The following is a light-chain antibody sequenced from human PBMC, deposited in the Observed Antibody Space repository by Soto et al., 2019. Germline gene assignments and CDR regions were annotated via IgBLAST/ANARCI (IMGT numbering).Light chain of an antibody. CDR2: EVS. CDR1: SSDVGSYNL. CDR3: CSYAGSSNFVV. V-gene: IGLV2-23*02. J-gene: IGLJ2*01. Sequence: QSALTQPASVSGSPGQSITFSCTGTSSDVGSYNLVSWFQQHPGKAPKLMIYEVSKRPSGVSNRFSGSKSGNTASLTISGLQAEDEADYYCCSYAGSSNFVVFGGGTKLTVL.